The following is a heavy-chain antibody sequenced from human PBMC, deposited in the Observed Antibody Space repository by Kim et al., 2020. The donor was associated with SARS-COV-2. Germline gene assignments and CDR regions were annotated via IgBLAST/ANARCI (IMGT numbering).Heavy chain of an antibody. V-gene: IGHV3-23*01. J-gene: IGHJ5*02. CDR1: GFTFSSYA. Sequence: GGSLRLSCAASGFTFSSYAMSWVRQAPGKGLEWVSAISGSGGSTYYADTVKGRFTITRDNSKNTLYLQMNSLRAEDTAVYYCAKSPMAMGKNWFDPWGQGTLVTVSS. CDR3: AKSPMAMGKNWFDP. D-gene: IGHD3-10*01. CDR2: ISGSGGST.